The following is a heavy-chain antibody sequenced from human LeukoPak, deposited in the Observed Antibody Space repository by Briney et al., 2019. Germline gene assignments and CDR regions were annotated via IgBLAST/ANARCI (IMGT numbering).Heavy chain of an antibody. CDR1: GFTFDDYA. CDR2: VNEDGSET. J-gene: IGHJ2*01. CDR3: ARAKPADFDL. V-gene: IGHV3-74*01. Sequence: GGPLRLSCAASGFTFDDYAMHWVRQAPGKGLVWVSRVNEDGSETNYADSVKGRLTISRDNAKNTAYLEMDSLRVEDTAVYYCARAKPADFDLWGRGTLLTVSS.